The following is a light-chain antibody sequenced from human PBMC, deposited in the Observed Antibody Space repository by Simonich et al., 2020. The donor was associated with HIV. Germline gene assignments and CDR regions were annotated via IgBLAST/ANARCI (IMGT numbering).Light chain of an antibody. CDR3: QQSYSTPLT. V-gene: IGKV1-39*01. CDR1: QSLSSY. CDR2: AAS. Sequence: DIQMTQSPSSLSASVGDRVTITCRASQSLSSYLNWYQQKPWEAPKLLIYAASSLQSGVPSRFSGSGSGTDFTLTISSLQPEDFATYYCQQSYSTPLTFGGGTKVEIK. J-gene: IGKJ4*01.